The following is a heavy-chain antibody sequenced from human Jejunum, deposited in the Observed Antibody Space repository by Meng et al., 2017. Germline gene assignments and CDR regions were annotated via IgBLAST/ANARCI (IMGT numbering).Heavy chain of an antibody. CDR1: GFTFSSFG. CDR3: AKHGAYAGSQPFDS. D-gene: IGHD2-2*01. V-gene: IGHV3-23*01. J-gene: IGHJ4*02. Sequence: GESLKISCAASGFTFSSFGMSWVRQAPGKGLEWVSSVTGSGASTYYADSVRGRFTISRDNSRDTVYLQMSSLRVGDTALYFCAKHGAYAGSQPFDSWAQGTLVTVSS. CDR2: VTGSGAST.